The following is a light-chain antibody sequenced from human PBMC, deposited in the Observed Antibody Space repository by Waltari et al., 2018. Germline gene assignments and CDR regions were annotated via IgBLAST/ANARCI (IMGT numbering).Light chain of an antibody. CDR3: QQRSSTPQT. CDR2: AAS. Sequence: DIQMTQSPSSLSASVGDRVTITCRASQSISYLNWYQQKPGTAPKLLIYAASSLQSGVPLRFSGSGAGTDFTLTISSLQPEDFAAYYCQQRSSTPQTFGGGTKVEVK. V-gene: IGKV1-39*01. J-gene: IGKJ4*01. CDR1: QSISY.